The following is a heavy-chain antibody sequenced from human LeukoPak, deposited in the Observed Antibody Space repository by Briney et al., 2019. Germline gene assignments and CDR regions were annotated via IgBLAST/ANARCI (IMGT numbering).Heavy chain of an antibody. V-gene: IGHV4-34*01. J-gene: IGHJ2*01. D-gene: IGHD3-22*01. CDR1: GGSFSGYY. CDR2: INYSGST. Sequence: SETLSLTCAVYGGSFSGYYWSWIRQPPGKGLEWIGEINYSGSTNYNPSLKSRVTISVDTSKNQFSLKLSSVTAADTAVYYCARAPYYYDSSGYPGGWYFDLWGRGTLVTVSS. CDR3: ARAPYYYDSSGYPGGWYFDL.